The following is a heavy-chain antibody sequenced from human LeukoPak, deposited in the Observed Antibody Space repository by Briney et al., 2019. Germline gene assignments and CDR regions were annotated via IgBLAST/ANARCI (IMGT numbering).Heavy chain of an antibody. CDR3: ARDGRLMQNYYFDY. Sequence: SETLSLTCTVSGFSISNGYYWGWVRQAPEKGLEWLGIIYHSGTTYYNPSFKSRVTISVDRSKNQFSLKLTSLTATDTAVYYCARDGRLMQNYYFDYWGPGTLATVSS. CDR2: IYHSGTT. V-gene: IGHV4-38-2*02. CDR1: GFSISNGYY. D-gene: IGHD2-21*02. J-gene: IGHJ4*02.